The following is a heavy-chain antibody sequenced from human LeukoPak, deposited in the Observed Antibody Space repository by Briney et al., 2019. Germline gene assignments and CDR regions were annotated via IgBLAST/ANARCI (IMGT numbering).Heavy chain of an antibody. D-gene: IGHD3-10*01. J-gene: IGHJ4*02. CDR1: GYTFTSYG. Sequence: ASVKVSCKASGYTFTSYGISWVRQAPGQGLEWMGWISAYNVNTNYAQKLQGRVTMTRNTSISTAYMELSSLRSDDTAVYYCARGVTMVRGVIIPSWYFDYWGQGTLVTVSS. V-gene: IGHV1-18*01. CDR3: ARGVTMVRGVIIPSWYFDY. CDR2: ISAYNVNT.